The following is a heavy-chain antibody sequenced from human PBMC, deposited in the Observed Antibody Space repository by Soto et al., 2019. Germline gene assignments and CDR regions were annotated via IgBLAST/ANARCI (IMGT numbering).Heavy chain of an antibody. J-gene: IGHJ4*02. D-gene: IGHD3-3*01. CDR3: ARKVDFWSGYYRPYYFGY. V-gene: IGHV1-69*05. Sequence: GASVKVSCKASGGTFSSYAISWVRQAPGQGLEWMGWIIPIFGTANYAQKFQGRVTMTRNASMSTAYMELSSLRSEDTAVYYCARKVDFWSGYYRPYYFGYWGQGTLVTVSS. CDR1: GGTFSSYA. CDR2: IIPIFGTA.